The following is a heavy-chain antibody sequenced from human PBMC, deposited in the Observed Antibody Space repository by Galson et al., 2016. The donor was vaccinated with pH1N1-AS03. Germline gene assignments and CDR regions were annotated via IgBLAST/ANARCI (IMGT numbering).Heavy chain of an antibody. D-gene: IGHD1-1*01. CDR1: GFSISSGA. J-gene: IGHJ4*02. V-gene: IGHV3-7*01. CDR2: INKDEDER. Sequence: SLRLSCAVSGFSISSGAMTWVRQAPGKGLEWVATINKDEDERYYTGSVKGRCTISRDNVRSSLYLQMNSLRDEDTGVYFCARWSNNWDWAIDYWGQGTLGTVSS. CDR3: ARWSNNWDWAIDY.